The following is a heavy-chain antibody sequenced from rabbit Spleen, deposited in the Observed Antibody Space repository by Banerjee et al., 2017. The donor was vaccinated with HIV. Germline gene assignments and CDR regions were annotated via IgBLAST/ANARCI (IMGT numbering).Heavy chain of an antibody. J-gene: IGHJ6*01. CDR1: GFSFSSSDY. V-gene: IGHV1S40*01. D-gene: IGHD8-1*01. CDR3: ARDTGSSFSSYGMDL. Sequence: QSLEESGGGLVQPEGSLALTCKASGFSFSSSDYICWVRQAPGKGLEWISCIAGSSSGFTYSATWAKGRFTCSKTSSTTLTLQMTSLTVADTATYFCARDTGSSFSSYGMDLWGPGTLVTVS. CDR2: IAGSSSGFT.